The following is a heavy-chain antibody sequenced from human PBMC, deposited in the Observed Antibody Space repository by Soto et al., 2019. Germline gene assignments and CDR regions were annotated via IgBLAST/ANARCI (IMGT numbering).Heavy chain of an antibody. J-gene: IGHJ6*02. V-gene: IGHV1-18*01. CDR3: ARDLVENYYYYGMDV. CDR2: ISAYNGNT. CDR1: GYTFTSYG. D-gene: IGHD3-3*01. Sequence: ASVKVSCKASGYTFTSYGISWVRQAPGQGLEWMGWISAYNGNTNYAQKLQGRVTMTTDTSTSTAYMELRSLRSDDTAVYYCARDLVENYYYYGMDVWGQGTTVTVSS.